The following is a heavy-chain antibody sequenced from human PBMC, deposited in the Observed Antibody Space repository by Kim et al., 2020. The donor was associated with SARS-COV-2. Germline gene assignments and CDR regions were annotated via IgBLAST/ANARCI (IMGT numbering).Heavy chain of an antibody. J-gene: IGHJ4*02. D-gene: IGHD3-22*01. CDR2: IKQDGSEK. CDR1: GFTFSSYW. Sequence: GGSLRLSCAASGFTFSSYWMSWVRQAPGKGLEWVANIKQDGSEKYYVDSVKGRFTISRDNAKNSLYLQMNSLRAEDTAVCYCARVYYDSSGYFQLEYFCDHWGGGPLLPVSS. CDR3: ARVYYDSSGYFQLEYFCDH. V-gene: IGHV3-7*01.